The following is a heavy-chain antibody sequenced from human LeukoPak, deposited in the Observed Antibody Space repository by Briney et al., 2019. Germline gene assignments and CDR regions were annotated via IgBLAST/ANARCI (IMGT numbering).Heavy chain of an antibody. CDR3: ARPYYDYVWGSYRLGLGAFDI. V-gene: IGHV4-38-2*01. CDR2: IYHSGST. Sequence: SETLSLTCAVSGYSISSGYYWGWIRQPPGKGLEWIGSIYHSGSTYYNPSLKSRVTISVDTSKNHFSLKLSSVTAADTAVYYCARPYYDYVWGSYRLGLGAFDIWGQGTMVTVSS. CDR1: GYSISSGYY. J-gene: IGHJ3*02. D-gene: IGHD3-16*02.